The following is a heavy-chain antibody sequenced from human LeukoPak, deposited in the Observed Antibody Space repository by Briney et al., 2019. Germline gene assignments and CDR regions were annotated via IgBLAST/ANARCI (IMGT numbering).Heavy chain of an antibody. CDR3: ARAPPRTIAVAVGY. V-gene: IGHV1-2*02. J-gene: IGHJ4*02. CDR1: GYTFTGYY. Sequence: ASVKVSCKASGYTFTGYYMHWVRQAPGQGLEWMGWINPNSGGTNYAQKFQGRVTMTRDTSISTAYMELSSLRSEDTAVYYCARAPPRTIAVAVGYWGQGTLVTVSS. D-gene: IGHD6-19*01. CDR2: INPNSGGT.